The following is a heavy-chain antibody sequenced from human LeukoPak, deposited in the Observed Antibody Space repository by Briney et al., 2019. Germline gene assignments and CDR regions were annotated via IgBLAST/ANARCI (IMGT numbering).Heavy chain of an antibody. CDR1: GGSISSYY. CDR3: ARGLSGYSYGYYFDY. V-gene: IGHV4-59*01. D-gene: IGHD5-18*01. CDR2: IYYSGST. Sequence: SETLSLTCTVSGGSISSYYWNWIRQPPGKGLEWIGYIYYSGSTNYNPSLKSRVTISVDTSKNQFSLRLSSVTAADTAVYYCARGLSGYSYGYYFDYWGRGTLFTVSS. J-gene: IGHJ4*02.